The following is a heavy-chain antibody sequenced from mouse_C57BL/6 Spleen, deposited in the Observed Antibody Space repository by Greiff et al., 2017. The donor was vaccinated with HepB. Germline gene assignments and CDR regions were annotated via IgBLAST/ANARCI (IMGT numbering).Heavy chain of an antibody. V-gene: IGHV5-17*01. CDR2: ISSGSSTI. D-gene: IGHD1-1*01. CDR1: GFTFSDYG. J-gene: IGHJ4*01. Sequence: EVKLVESGGGLVKPGGSLKLSCAASGFTFSDYGMHWVRQAPEKGLEWVAYISSGSSTIYYADTVKGRFTISRDNAKNTLFLQMTSLRSEDTAMYYCARNCYYGSSYAMDYWGQGTSVTVSS. CDR3: ARNCYYGSSYAMDY.